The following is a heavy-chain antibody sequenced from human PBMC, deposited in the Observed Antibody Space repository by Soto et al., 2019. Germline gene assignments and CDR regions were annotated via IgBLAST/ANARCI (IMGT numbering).Heavy chain of an antibody. CDR3: ARVGATVTSQALGFDH. J-gene: IGHJ4*02. CDR1: GGSISSHY. Sequence: SETLSLTCTVSGGSISSHYWSWVRQPPGKGLEWIGYLYYTGSTNYNASLKSRVTMSLDTSKNQFSLMLTSVTAADTAVYYCARVGATVTSQALGFDHWGQGILVTVSS. CDR2: LYYTGST. V-gene: IGHV4-59*11. D-gene: IGHD4-17*01.